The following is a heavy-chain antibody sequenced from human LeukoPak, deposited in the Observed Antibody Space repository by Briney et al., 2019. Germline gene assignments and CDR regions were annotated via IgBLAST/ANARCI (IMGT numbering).Heavy chain of an antibody. Sequence: GGSLRLSCAASGFTFSRYGMHWVRQAPGKGLEWVAVISYDGSNKYYVDSVKGRFTISRDNSKNALYLQMNSLRVEDTAVYYCAKILEMATTTPSDDCGQGTLVTVSS. CDR3: AKILEMATTTPSDD. D-gene: IGHD5-24*01. J-gene: IGHJ4*02. CDR2: ISYDGSNK. V-gene: IGHV3-30*18. CDR1: GFTFSRYG.